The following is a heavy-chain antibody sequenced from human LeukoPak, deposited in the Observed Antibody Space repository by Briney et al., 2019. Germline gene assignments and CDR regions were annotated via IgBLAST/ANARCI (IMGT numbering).Heavy chain of an antibody. CDR3: ARDIAVASYWYFDL. J-gene: IGHJ2*01. D-gene: IGHD6-19*01. V-gene: IGHV4-59*01. Sequence: SETLSLTCTVSGGSISSYYWSWIRQPPGKGLEWIGYIYYSGSTNYNPSLKSRVTISVDTSKNQFSLKLSSVTAADMAVYYCARDIAVASYWYFDLWGRGTLVTVSS. CDR1: GGSISSYY. CDR2: IYYSGST.